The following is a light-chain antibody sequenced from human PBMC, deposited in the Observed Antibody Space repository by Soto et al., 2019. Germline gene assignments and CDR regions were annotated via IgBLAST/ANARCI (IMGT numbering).Light chain of an antibody. CDR3: QQYGYSPIT. CDR2: GAS. CDR1: QSVSNNY. Sequence: EIVSTQSPGTLSLSPGERATLSCRASQSVSNNYLAWYQQKPGQAPRLLIYGASTRATGIPARFSGSGSGTDFTLTISRLEPEDFALYYCQQYGYSPITFGQGTRLEIK. V-gene: IGKV3-20*01. J-gene: IGKJ5*01.